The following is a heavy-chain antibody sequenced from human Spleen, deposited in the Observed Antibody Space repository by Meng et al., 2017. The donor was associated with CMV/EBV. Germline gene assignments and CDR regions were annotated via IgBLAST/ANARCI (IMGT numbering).Heavy chain of an antibody. V-gene: IGHV3-NL1*01. CDR3: AKLQPNIVVDAAIRDY. Sequence: GESLKISCAASGFSVSTYYMTWVRQAPGKGLEWVSVIYSGGSTHSGGSTYYAESVKGRFTISRDNSKDTLYLEMNSLKAGDTAVYYCAKLQPNIVVDAAIRDYWGQGTRVTVSS. J-gene: IGHJ4*02. CDR1: GFSVSTYY. D-gene: IGHD2-21*02. CDR2: IYSGGSTHSGGST.